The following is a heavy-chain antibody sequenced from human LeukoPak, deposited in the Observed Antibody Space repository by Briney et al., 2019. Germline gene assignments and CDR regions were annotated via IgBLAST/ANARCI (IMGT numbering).Heavy chain of an antibody. V-gene: IGHV4-59*08. CDR1: GGSISSYY. CDR3: ARHRRLAPIINWFDP. D-gene: IGHD3-10*01. CDR2: IYYSGST. J-gene: IGHJ5*02. Sequence: PSETLSLTCTVSGGSISSYYWSWIRQPPGKGLEWIGYIYYSGSTNYNPSLKSRVTISVDTSKNQFSLKLSSVTAADTAVYYCARHRRLAPIINWFDPWGQGTLVTVSS.